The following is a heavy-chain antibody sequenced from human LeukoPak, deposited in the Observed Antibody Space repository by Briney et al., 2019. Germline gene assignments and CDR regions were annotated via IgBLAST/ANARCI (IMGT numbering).Heavy chain of an antibody. CDR3: ARKSSVTTVINWFDP. Sequence: SETLSLTCTVSGGSISSYYWSWIRQPPGKGLEWIGYIYYSGSTNYNPSLKSRVTIPVDTSKNQSSLKLSSVTAADTAVYYCARKSSVTTVINWFDPWGQGTLVTVSS. J-gene: IGHJ5*02. CDR2: IYYSGST. V-gene: IGHV4-59*12. D-gene: IGHD4-17*01. CDR1: GGSISSYY.